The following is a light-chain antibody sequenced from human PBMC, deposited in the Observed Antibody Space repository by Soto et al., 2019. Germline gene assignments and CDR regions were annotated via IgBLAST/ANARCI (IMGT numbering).Light chain of an antibody. V-gene: IGKV1-39*01. CDR1: QSISNY. CDR3: QQTYSTPPGA. J-gene: IGKJ1*01. Sequence: DIQMTQSPSSLSASVGDRVTITCRASQSISNYLNCYQQKPGKAPKVLIYTASSLQSGAPSRFSGSGSGTDFTLSISSLQPEDFATDYCQQTYSTPPGAFGQGTKVEIE. CDR2: TAS.